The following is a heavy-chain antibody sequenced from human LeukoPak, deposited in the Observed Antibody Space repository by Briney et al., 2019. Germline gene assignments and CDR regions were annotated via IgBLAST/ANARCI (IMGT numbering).Heavy chain of an antibody. V-gene: IGHV3-30*02. D-gene: IGHD3-10*01. Sequence: GGSLRLSCAASGFTFSFYGMHWVRQAPGKGLEWAAFIGYDGGNKYYADSVKGRSTISRDNSKNTLYLQMNSLRAEDTAVYYCAKDLFNYYGSGSSFNFWGQGTLVTVSS. J-gene: IGHJ4*02. CDR2: IGYDGGNK. CDR3: AKDLFNYYGSGSSFNF. CDR1: GFTFSFYG.